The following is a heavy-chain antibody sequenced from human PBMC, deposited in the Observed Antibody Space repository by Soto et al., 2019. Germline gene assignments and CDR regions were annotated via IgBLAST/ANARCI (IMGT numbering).Heavy chain of an antibody. CDR3: XRGVFYYYGRSGYSPDY. CDR1: GFTSSSYV. Sequence: PGGSLRLSCEGSGFTSSSYVMHWVRQAPGKGLEWVALISFDGSKKNYADSVKGRFTISRDNSKNMMYLQMNSLRPEDTAVYYCXRGVFYYYGRSGYSPDYWGQGTLVTVSS. J-gene: IGHJ4*02. CDR2: ISFDGSKK. V-gene: IGHV3-30-3*01. D-gene: IGHD3-22*01.